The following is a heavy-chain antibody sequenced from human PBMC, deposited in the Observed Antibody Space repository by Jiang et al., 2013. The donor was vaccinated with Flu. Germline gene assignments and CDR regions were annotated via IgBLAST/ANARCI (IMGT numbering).Heavy chain of an antibody. CDR2: ISGSGGST. CDR3: AKDRITMIVATRYYYYYGMDV. V-gene: IGHV3-23*01. D-gene: IGHD3-22*01. J-gene: IGHJ6*02. CDR1: GFTFSSYA. Sequence: PGGSLRLSCAASGFTFSSYAMSWVRQAPGKGLEWVSAISGSGGSTYYADSVKGRFTISRDNSKNTLYLQMNSLRAEDTAVYYCAKDRITMIVATRYYYYYGMDVWGQGTTVTVSS.